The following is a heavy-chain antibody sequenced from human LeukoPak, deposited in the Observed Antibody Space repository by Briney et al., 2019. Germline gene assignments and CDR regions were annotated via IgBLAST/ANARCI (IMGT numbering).Heavy chain of an antibody. Sequence: GASVKVSCKASGYTFTSYDINGVRQATGQGLEWMGWMNPNSGNTGYAQKFQGRVTITRDTSISTAYMELSSLRSEDTAVYYCARKGPAAYDYYYMDVWGKGTTVTVSS. CDR2: MNPNSGNT. CDR1: GYTFTSYD. D-gene: IGHD2-2*01. J-gene: IGHJ6*03. CDR3: ARKGPAAYDYYYMDV. V-gene: IGHV1-8*03.